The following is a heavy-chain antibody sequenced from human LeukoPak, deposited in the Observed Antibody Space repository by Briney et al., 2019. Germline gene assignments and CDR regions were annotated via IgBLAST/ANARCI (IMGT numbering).Heavy chain of an antibody. CDR1: GGSISSYY. Sequence: SETLSLTCTVSGGSISSYYWSWMRQPPGKGLDWIGYIYYGGRTNYNPSLKSRATMSIDTAKNQFSLNLTSVTAADTAVYYCERSISGTRSKFDCWGQGTLVTVSS. J-gene: IGHJ5*01. V-gene: IGHV4-59*08. CDR3: ERSISGTRSKFDC. CDR2: IYYGGRT. D-gene: IGHD1/OR15-1a*01.